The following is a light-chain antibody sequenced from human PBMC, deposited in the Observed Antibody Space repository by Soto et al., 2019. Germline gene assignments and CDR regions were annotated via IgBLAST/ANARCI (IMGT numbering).Light chain of an antibody. Sequence: EIVLTQSPGTLSLSPGERATLSCRASQSVGRDYLAWYQQKPGQAPRLLIHGTSYRASGIPARFSGSGSGTDFTLTISSLDPEDFAVYYCQQRSNRPLTFGQGTRLEIK. J-gene: IGKJ5*01. CDR3: QQRSNRPLT. V-gene: IGKV3-11*01. CDR1: QSVGRDY. CDR2: GTS.